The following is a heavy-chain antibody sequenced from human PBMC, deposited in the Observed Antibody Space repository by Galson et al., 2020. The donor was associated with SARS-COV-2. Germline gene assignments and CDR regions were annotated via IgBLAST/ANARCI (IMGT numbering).Heavy chain of an antibody. CDR3: ARDSERLVVPAAKADNWFDP. V-gene: IGHV4-39*07. CDR1: GGSISSSSYY. J-gene: IGHJ5*02. D-gene: IGHD2-2*01. Sequence: SETLSLTCTVSGGSISSSSYYWGWIRQPPGKGLEWIGSIYYSGSTYYNPSLKSRVTISVDTSKNQFSLKLSSVTAADTAVYYCARDSERLVVPAAKADNWFDPWGQGTLVTVSS. CDR2: IYYSGST.